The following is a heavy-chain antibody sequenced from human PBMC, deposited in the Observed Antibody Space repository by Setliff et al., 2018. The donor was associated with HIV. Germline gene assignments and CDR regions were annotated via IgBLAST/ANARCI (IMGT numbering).Heavy chain of an antibody. D-gene: IGHD2-15*01. Sequence: ASVKVSCKTSGYTFTNFAISWVRQAPGQGLEWMGWINGYNGNTNYAQNFQGRVTMTTDTTSSTAYMELRNLRSDDTAMYYCARIRAAALLNAFDIWGQGTMVTVSS. CDR2: INGYNGNT. CDR1: GYTFTNFA. V-gene: IGHV1-18*01. CDR3: ARIRAAALLNAFDI. J-gene: IGHJ3*02.